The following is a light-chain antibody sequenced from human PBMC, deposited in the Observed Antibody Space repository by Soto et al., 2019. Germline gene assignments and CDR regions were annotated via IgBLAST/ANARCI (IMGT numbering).Light chain of an antibody. CDR2: AAS. CDR3: QQSYSTLT. V-gene: IGKV1-39*01. CDR1: RNINNF. J-gene: IGKJ4*01. Sequence: DIQMTQSPSSLSASVGDRVTITCRASRNINNFLNWYQQKPGKAPKLLIYAASSLQSGVPSRFSASGSGTDFTLTISSLQPDDFATYYCQQSYSTLTFGGGTEVEIK.